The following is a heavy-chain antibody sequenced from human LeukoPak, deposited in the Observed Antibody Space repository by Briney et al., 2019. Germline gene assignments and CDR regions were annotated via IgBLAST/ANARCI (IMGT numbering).Heavy chain of an antibody. CDR2: INTHGSNT. CDR1: GFTFSSYW. V-gene: IGHV3-74*01. Sequence: GGSLRLSCAASGFTFSSYWMHWVRQAPGKGLVWVSRINTHGSNTSYADSVKGRFTISRDNAKTTLYLQMNSLRAEDTAVYYCARVVTYYYDSSPYRSSYNYMDVWGQGTTV. J-gene: IGHJ6*03. CDR3: ARVVTYYYDSSPYRSSYNYMDV. D-gene: IGHD3-22*01.